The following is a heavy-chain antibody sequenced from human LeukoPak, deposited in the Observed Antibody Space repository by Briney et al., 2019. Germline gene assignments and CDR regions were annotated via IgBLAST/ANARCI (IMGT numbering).Heavy chain of an antibody. V-gene: IGHV1-18*01. CDR3: ARDINYNYDSSGYYDSFEY. CDR1: GYTFTDYG. D-gene: IGHD3-22*01. Sequence: ASVKVSCTASGYTFTDYGMTSARQAPGQGLEWMGWISAYNGNTKYAQKLQGRVTMTTDTSTSTAYMELRSLRSDDTAVYYCARDINYNYDSSGYYDSFEYWGQGTLVTVSS. J-gene: IGHJ4*02. CDR2: ISAYNGNT.